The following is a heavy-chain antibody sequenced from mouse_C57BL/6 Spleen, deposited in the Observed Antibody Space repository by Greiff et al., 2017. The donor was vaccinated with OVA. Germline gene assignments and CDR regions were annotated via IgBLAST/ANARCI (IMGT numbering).Heavy chain of an antibody. V-gene: IGHV1-50*01. D-gene: IGHD4-1*01. CDR2: IDPSDSYT. CDR3: ARSPNWFDY. Sequence: VQLQQPGAELVKPGASVKLSCKASGYTFTSYWMQWVKQRPGQGLEWIGEIDPSDSYTNYNQKFKGKATLTVDTSSSTAYMQLSSLTSEDSAVYYCARSPNWFDYWGQGTTLTVSS. J-gene: IGHJ2*01. CDR1: GYTFTSYW.